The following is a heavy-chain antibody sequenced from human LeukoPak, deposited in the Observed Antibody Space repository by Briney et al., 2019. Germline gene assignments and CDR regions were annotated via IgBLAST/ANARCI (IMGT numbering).Heavy chain of an antibody. J-gene: IGHJ6*02. CDR1: EFTFSIYG. V-gene: IGHV3-30*18. D-gene: IGHD5-18*01. CDR3: AKEEGYSSGHYYYAMDV. CDR2: ISYDGSNK. Sequence: PGRSLRLSCAASEFTFSIYGMHWVRQAPGKWLEWVAVISYDGSNKYYADSVKGRFTISRDNSKNTLYVQMNSLRAEDTAVYYCAKEEGYSSGHYYYAMDVWGQGTTVTVSS.